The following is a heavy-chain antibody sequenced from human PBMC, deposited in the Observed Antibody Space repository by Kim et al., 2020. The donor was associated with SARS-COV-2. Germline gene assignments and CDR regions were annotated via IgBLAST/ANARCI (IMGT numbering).Heavy chain of an antibody. D-gene: IGHD6-19*01. Sequence: SGSTNYNPSLKSRVTISVDTSKNQFSLQLSSVTAAATAVYYCARQGLGSGHAPFDYWGQGT. V-gene: IGHV4-59*08. CDR3: ARQGLGSGHAPFDY. J-gene: IGHJ4*02. CDR2: SGST.